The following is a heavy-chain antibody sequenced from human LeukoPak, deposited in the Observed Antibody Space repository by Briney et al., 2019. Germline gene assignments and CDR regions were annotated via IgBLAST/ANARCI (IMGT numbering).Heavy chain of an antibody. J-gene: IGHJ4*02. CDR3: VKEYFGFAFDY. CDR2: ITSSGDST. D-gene: IGHD3-9*01. Sequence: GGSLRLSCAASGFTVTNNCVTWVRQAPGKGLEWVSDITSSGDSTYYADSVKGRFTISRDNPKNTLYLQMNSLRAEDTAIYYCVKEYFGFAFDYWGQGTVVTVSS. CDR1: GFTVTNNC. V-gene: IGHV3-23*01.